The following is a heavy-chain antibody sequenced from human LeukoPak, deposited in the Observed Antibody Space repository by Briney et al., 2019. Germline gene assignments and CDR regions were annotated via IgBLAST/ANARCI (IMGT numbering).Heavy chain of an antibody. CDR2: IYYSGST. D-gene: IGHD3-10*01. CDR1: GGSISSYY. J-gene: IGHJ4*02. CDR3: ARLQDYGSESGQDY. Sequence: SETLSLTCTVSGGSISSYYWSWIRQPPGKGLEWIGYIYYSGSTNYNPSLKSRVTISVDTSKNQFSLKLSSVTAADTAVYYCARLQDYGSESGQDYWGQGTLVTVSS. V-gene: IGHV4-59*01.